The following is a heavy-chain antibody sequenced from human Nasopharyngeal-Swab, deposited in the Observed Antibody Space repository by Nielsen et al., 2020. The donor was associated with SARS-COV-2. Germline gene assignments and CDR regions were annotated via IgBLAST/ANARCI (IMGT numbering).Heavy chain of an antibody. V-gene: IGHV3-53*01. CDR2: IYSRGET. Sequence: GESLKISCEVSGFSVSYNYMSWVRQASGKGLEWVAVIYSRGETHYTDSVRGRFTISRDNSKNMVNLQLNSLRAEGTAVYYCARMDFIASRDYWGQGTLVTVSS. D-gene: IGHD6-13*01. CDR3: ARMDFIASRDY. J-gene: IGHJ4*02. CDR1: GFSVSYNY.